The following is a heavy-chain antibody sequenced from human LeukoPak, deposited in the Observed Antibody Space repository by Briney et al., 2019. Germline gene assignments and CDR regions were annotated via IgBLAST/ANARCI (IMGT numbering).Heavy chain of an antibody. V-gene: IGHV3-48*04. CDR1: GFTFSDYS. Sequence: GGSLTLSCAASGFTFSDYSMNWVRQAPGKGLEGISYIGISSGNTKYADSVKSRFTISGDSAKSSLYLQMNSLRVEDTAVYYCARDHNYAFDNWGQGTLVTVSS. J-gene: IGHJ4*02. CDR2: IGISSGNT. CDR3: ARDHNYAFDN. D-gene: IGHD1-1*01.